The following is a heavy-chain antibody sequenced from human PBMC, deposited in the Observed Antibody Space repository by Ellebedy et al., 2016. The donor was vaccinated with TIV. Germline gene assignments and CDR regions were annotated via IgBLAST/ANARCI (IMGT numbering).Heavy chain of an antibody. V-gene: IGHV3-33*05. J-gene: IGHJ5*02. D-gene: IGHD5-24*01. Sequence: PAGSLRLSCAASGITFSSHGMHWVRQAPGQGLAWVAVILYDGITTGYADSVKGRFTISRDNSKNTLYLQMNSLRAEDTAVYYCARSRDGYNHGNTWGQGTLVIVSS. CDR1: GITFSSHG. CDR2: ILYDGITT. CDR3: ARSRDGYNHGNT.